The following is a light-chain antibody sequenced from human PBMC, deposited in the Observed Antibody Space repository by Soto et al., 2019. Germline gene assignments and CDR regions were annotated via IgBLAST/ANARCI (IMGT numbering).Light chain of an antibody. CDR1: SSNIGAGYD. Sequence: QSVLTQPPSVSGAPGQTFTISCTGSSSNIGAGYDVHWYQQLPGRAPQLLIFGNNNRPSGVPGRFSGSKSGTSASLAIAGLQVEDEADYYCAAWDDSLNAQLFGVGTKLTVL. J-gene: IGLJ2*01. V-gene: IGLV1-40*01. CDR2: GNN. CDR3: AAWDDSLNAQL.